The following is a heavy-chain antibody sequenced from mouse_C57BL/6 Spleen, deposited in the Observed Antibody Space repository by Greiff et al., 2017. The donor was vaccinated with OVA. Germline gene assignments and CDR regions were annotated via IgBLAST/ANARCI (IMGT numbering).Heavy chain of an antibody. CDR1: GFSLTSYG. D-gene: IGHD2-4*01. V-gene: IGHV2-2*01. J-gene: IGHJ3*01. Sequence: VKVVESGPGLVQPSQSLSITCTVSGFSLTSYGVHWVRQSPGKGLEWLGVIWSGGSTDYNAAFISRLSISKDNSKSQVFFKMNSLQADDTAIYYCASSRVYYDYGFAYWGQGTLVTVSA. CDR2: IWSGGST. CDR3: ASSRVYYDYGFAY.